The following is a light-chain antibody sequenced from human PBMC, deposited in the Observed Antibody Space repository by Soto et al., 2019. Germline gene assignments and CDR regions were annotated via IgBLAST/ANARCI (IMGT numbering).Light chain of an antibody. J-gene: IGLJ2*01. CDR2: EDN. CDR3: QSYDSSNVV. Sequence: FMLTQPHSVSESPGKTVTISCTRSSGSIASNYVQWYQQRPGSAPTTVIYEDNQRPSGVPDRFSGSIDSSSNSASLTISGLKTEGEADYYCQSYDSSNVVFGGGTKLTVL. V-gene: IGLV6-57*04. CDR1: SGSIASNY.